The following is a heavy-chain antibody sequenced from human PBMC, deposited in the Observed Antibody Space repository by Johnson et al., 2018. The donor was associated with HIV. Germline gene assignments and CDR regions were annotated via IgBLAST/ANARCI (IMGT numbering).Heavy chain of an antibody. J-gene: IGHJ3*02. V-gene: IGHV3-30*02. D-gene: IGHD3-16*01. CDR3: AREDPPGLLRRSGAFDI. Sequence: QVQLVESGGGVVQPGGSLRLSCAASGFTFSTFGMHWVRQAPGKGLEWVSFKRYDGSNKYYADSVKGRFTISRDNAKNSLYLQMNSLRAEDTALYYCAREDPPGLLRRSGAFDIWGQGTMVTVSS. CDR2: KRYDGSNK. CDR1: GFTFSTFG.